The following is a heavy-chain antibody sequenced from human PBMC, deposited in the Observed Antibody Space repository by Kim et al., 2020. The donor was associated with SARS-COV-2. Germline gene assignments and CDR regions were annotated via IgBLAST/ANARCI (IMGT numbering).Heavy chain of an antibody. CDR1: GFTFSGSA. CDR2: IRSKANSYAT. V-gene: IGHV3-73*01. J-gene: IGHJ6*02. Sequence: GGSLRLSCAASGFTFSGSAMHWVRQASGKGLEWVGRIRSKANSYATAYAASVKGRFTISRDDSKNTAYLQMNSLKTEDTAVYYCTRPFGVGSGPIYYYYGMDVWGQGTTVTVSS. CDR3: TRPFGVGSGPIYYYYGMDV. D-gene: IGHD3-3*01.